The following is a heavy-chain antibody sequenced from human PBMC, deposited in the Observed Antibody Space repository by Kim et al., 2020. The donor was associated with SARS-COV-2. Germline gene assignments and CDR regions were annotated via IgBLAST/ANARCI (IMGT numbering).Heavy chain of an antibody. D-gene: IGHD6-6*01. Sequence: SLKGRVTISVDTSKNQFSRKLSSVTAADTAVYYCARGGRRLSSWSIRFDSWGQGTLVTVSS. V-gene: IGHV4-34*01. CDR3: ARGGRRLSSWSIRFDS. J-gene: IGHJ4*02.